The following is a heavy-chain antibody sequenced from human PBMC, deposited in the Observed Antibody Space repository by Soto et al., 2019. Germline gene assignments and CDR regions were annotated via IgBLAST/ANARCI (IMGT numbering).Heavy chain of an antibody. V-gene: IGHV4-39*01. CDR2: T. CDR3: ARHAPDYYGSGSYPYFDY. J-gene: IGHJ4*02. D-gene: IGHD3-10*01. CDR1: GGSISSSSYY. Sequence: SETLSLTCTVSGGSISSSSYYWGWIRQPPGKGLEWIGSTYYNPSLKSRVTISVDTSKNQFSLKLSSVTAADTAVYYCARHAPDYYGSGSYPYFDYWGQGTLVT.